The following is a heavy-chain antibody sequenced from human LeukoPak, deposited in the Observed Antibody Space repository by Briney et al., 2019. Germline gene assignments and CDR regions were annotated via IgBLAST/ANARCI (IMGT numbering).Heavy chain of an antibody. Sequence: PGGSLRLSCAASGFTFSSYSMNWVSQAPGKGPEWVSSISSSSSYIYYADSVKGRFTISRDNAKNSLYLQMNSLRAEDTAVYYCALLGGYGDPRDYWGQGTLVTVSS. CDR3: ALLGGYGDPRDY. D-gene: IGHD4-17*01. CDR1: GFTFSSYS. V-gene: IGHV3-21*01. CDR2: ISSSSSYI. J-gene: IGHJ4*02.